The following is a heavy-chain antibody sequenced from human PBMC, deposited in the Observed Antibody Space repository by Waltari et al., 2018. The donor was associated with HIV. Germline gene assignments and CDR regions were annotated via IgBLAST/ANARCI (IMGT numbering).Heavy chain of an antibody. CDR3: GGWFGDLNWFDP. D-gene: IGHD3-10*01. Sequence: QVQLVESGGGVVQPGRSLKLSCAASGFTFSSYGMHWVRQAPGKGLEWVAVIWYDGSNKYYADSVKGRFTISRDNSKNTLYLQMNSLRAEDTAVYYCGGWFGDLNWFDPWGQGTLVTVSS. CDR2: IWYDGSNK. V-gene: IGHV3-33*01. J-gene: IGHJ5*02. CDR1: GFTFSSYG.